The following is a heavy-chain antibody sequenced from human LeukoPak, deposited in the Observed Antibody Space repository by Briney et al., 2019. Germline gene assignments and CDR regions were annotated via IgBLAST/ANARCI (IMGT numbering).Heavy chain of an antibody. Sequence: SGGSLRLSCAASGFTFSDYYMSWIRQAPGKGLQWVSTITGSGDSTYHADSVKGRFTISRDNSKNTLYLQMNSLRAEDTALYYCAKGHSSGWYLFDYWGQGTLVTVSS. CDR1: GFTFSDYY. CDR2: ITGSGDST. J-gene: IGHJ4*02. D-gene: IGHD6-19*01. CDR3: AKGHSSGWYLFDY. V-gene: IGHV3-23*01.